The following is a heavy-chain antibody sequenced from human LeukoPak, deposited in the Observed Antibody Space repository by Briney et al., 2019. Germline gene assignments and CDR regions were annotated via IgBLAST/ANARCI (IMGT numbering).Heavy chain of an antibody. Sequence: ASVKVSCKVSGYTLTELSMHWVRQAPGKGLEWMGGFDPEDGETIYAQKVQGRVTMTEDTSTDTAYMELSSLRSEDTAVYYCATGAVWGSYRPFGYWGQGTLVTVSS. J-gene: IGHJ4*02. V-gene: IGHV1-24*01. CDR1: GYTLTELS. D-gene: IGHD3-16*02. CDR2: FDPEDGET. CDR3: ATGAVWGSYRPFGY.